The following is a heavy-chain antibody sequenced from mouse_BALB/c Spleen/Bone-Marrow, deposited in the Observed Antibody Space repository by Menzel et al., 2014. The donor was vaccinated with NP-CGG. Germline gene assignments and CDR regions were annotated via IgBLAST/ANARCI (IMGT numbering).Heavy chain of an antibody. CDR1: GFTFSSFG. CDR3: ARGGNWEDFDY. CDR2: ISSGSSTI. Sequence: EVKLVESGGGLVQPGGSRKLSCAASGFTFSSFGMHWVRQAPERGLEWVAYISSGSSTIFYADTVKGRLTISRDNPKNTLFLQMTSLRSEDTATYYCARGGNWEDFDYWGQGTTLTVSS. V-gene: IGHV5-17*02. D-gene: IGHD4-1*01. J-gene: IGHJ2*01.